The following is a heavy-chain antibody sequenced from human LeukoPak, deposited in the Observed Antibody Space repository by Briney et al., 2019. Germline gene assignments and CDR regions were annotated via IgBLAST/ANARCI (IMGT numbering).Heavy chain of an antibody. CDR2: IYYSGST. D-gene: IGHD6-19*01. J-gene: IGHJ6*02. CDR1: GGSISSYY. Sequence: SEALSLTCTVSGGSISSYYWSWIRQPPGKGLEWIGYIYYSGSTNYYPSLKSRVTISVDTSKNQFSLKLSSVTAADTAVYYCARGIAVAGTSGYYYGMDVWGQGTTVTVSS. CDR3: ARGIAVAGTSGYYYGMDV. V-gene: IGHV4-59*01.